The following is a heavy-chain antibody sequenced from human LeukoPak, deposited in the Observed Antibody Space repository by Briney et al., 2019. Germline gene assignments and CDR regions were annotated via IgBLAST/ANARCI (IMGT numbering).Heavy chain of an antibody. CDR2: RSYDGSNK. CDR1: GFTFSSYA. J-gene: IGHJ3*02. Sequence: GRSLRLSCAASGFTFSSYAMHWVRQAPGKGLEWVAVRSYDGSNKYYADSVKGRFTISRDNSKNTLYLQMNSLRAEDTAVYYCARSDCSSTSCYRSDAFDIWGQGTMVTVSS. D-gene: IGHD2-2*01. V-gene: IGHV3-30*04. CDR3: ARSDCSSTSCYRSDAFDI.